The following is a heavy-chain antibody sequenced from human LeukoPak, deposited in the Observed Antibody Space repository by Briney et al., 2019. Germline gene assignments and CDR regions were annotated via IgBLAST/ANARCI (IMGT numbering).Heavy chain of an antibody. Sequence: SETLSLTCAVSGYSISSGYYWGWIRQPPGKGLEWIGSIYHSGSTYYNPSLKSRVTISVDTSKNQFSLKLSSVTAADTAVYYCARHLIAVAAFDYWGQGTLVTVSS. CDR1: GYSISSGYY. V-gene: IGHV4-38-2*01. J-gene: IGHJ4*02. D-gene: IGHD6-19*01. CDR2: IYHSGST. CDR3: ARHLIAVAAFDY.